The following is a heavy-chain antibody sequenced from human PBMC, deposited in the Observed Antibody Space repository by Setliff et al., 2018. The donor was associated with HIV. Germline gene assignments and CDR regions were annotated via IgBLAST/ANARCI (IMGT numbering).Heavy chain of an antibody. J-gene: IGHJ5*02. CDR2: IYSGGTT. V-gene: IGHV4-61*09. CDR1: GGSIRSGLNY. Sequence: SETLSLTCSVSGGSIRSGLNYWTWIRQPAGKGLEWIGQIYSGGTTNYNPSLKRRVTISVDMPKNHFSLNLTSVTAEDTAVYYCAPRFDPWGQGTLVTVSS. CDR3: APRFDP.